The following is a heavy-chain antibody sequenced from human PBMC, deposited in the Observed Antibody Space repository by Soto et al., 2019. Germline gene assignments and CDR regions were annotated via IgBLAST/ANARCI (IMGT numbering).Heavy chain of an antibody. V-gene: IGHV2-5*02. Sequence: QITLKESGPTLVKPTQTPTLTCTFSGFSLSTSGVGVGWIRQPPGKALEWDALIYWDDAKEYSPSLKSRLTTTKDTSKNQVALTTTNMDPVDTATYYCANKGGGDRILDYWGQGTLVTVSS. CDR2: IYWDDAK. CDR1: GFSLSTSGVG. J-gene: IGHJ4*02. D-gene: IGHD3-16*01. CDR3: ANKGGGDRILDY.